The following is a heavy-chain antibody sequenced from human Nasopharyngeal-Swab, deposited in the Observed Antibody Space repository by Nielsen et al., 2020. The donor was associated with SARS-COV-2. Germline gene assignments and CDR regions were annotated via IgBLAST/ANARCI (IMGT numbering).Heavy chain of an antibody. CDR2: IYPGDSDT. V-gene: IGHV5-51*01. J-gene: IGHJ6*03. Sequence: VRQMPGKGLEWMGIIYPGDSDTRYSPSFQGQVTISADKSISTAYLQWSSLKASDTAMYYCARGGGDYYYYMDVWGKGTTVTVS. CDR3: ARGGGDYYYYMDV.